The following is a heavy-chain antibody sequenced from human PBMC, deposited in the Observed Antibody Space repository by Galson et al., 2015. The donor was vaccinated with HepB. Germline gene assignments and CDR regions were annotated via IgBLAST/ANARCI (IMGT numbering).Heavy chain of an antibody. D-gene: IGHD3-10*01. CDR1: GGSISSGGYS. V-gene: IGHV4-30-2*01. J-gene: IGHJ3*02. CDR2: IYHSGST. CDR3: ARTYGSGSNDAFDI. Sequence: SLTCAVSGGSISSGGYSWSWIRQPPGKGLEWIGYIYHSGSTYYNPSLKSRVTISVDRSKNQFSLKLSSVTAADTAVYYCARTYGSGSNDAFDIWGQGTMVTVSS.